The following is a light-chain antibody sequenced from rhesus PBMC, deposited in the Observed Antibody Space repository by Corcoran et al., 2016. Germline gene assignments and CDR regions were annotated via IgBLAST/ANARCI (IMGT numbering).Light chain of an antibody. V-gene: IGKV3-42*01. CDR3: QQGNSIPYS. CDR2: RTS. CDR1: SSVSTS. Sequence: EIVLTQSPTSMAVSQGERVTISCTASSSVSTSYLHWYQQKPGFPPRLLVYRTSSLASGVPARFRCSGSGTSYTLTISSMEAEDAANYYCQQGNSIPYSFGQGTKVEIK. J-gene: IGKJ2*01.